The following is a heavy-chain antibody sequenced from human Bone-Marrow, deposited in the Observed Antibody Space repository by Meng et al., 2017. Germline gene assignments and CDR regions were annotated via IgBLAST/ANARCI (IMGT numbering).Heavy chain of an antibody. J-gene: IGHJ4*02. Sequence: EGQLWEAGGGLVQPGGSLRLSCAASGFTVSSNYMSWVRQAPGKGLEWVSVIFSGGTTYYADSVQGRFTISRDNSKNTLFLQMNSLRADDTAVYYCARDIRWGQGTLVTVAS. CDR3: ARDIR. CDR2: IFSGGTT. D-gene: IGHD3-10*01. V-gene: IGHV3-66*02. CDR1: GFTVSSNY.